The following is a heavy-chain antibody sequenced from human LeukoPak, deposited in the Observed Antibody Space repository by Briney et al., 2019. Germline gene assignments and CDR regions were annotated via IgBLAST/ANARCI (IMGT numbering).Heavy chain of an antibody. CDR1: GGSISSYY. V-gene: IGHV4-59*08. J-gene: IGHJ4*02. Sequence: SETLSLTCTVSGGSISSYYWSWIRQPPGKGLEWIGYIYYSGSTYYNPSLKSRVTISVDTSKNQFSLKLSSVTAADTAVYYCARVYSNSATFDYWGQGTLVTVSS. D-gene: IGHD4-11*01. CDR3: ARVYSNSATFDY. CDR2: IYYSGST.